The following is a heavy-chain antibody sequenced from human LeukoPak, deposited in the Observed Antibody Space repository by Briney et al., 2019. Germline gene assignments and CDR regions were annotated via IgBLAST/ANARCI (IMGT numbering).Heavy chain of an antibody. V-gene: IGHV1-2*02. J-gene: IGHJ6*03. CDR1: GYTFTGYY. CDR2: INPNSGGT. CDR3: AREYKYYDILTGPQGYYYYYMDV. Sequence: ASVKVSCKASGYTFTGYYMHWVRQAPGQGLEWMGWINPNSGGTNYAQKFQGRVTMTRDTSISTAYMELSRLRSDDTAVYYCAREYKYYDILTGPQGYYYYYMDVWGKGTTVTISS. D-gene: IGHD3-9*01.